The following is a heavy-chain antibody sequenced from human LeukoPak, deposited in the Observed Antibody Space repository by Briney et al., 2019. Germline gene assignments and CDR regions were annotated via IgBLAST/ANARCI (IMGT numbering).Heavy chain of an antibody. D-gene: IGHD6-13*01. Sequence: GASVKVSCKASGYTFTGYYMHWVRQAPGQGLEWMGWINPNSGGTNYAQKFQGRVTMTRDTSISTAYMELSRLRSDDTAVYYCARDSPETSIAAASGYYYYYMDVWGKGTTVTVSS. V-gene: IGHV1-2*02. CDR3: ARDSPETSIAAASGYYYYYMDV. J-gene: IGHJ6*03. CDR1: GYTFTGYY. CDR2: INPNSGGT.